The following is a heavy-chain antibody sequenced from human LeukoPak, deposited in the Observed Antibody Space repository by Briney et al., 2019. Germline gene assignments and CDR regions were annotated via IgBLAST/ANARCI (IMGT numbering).Heavy chain of an antibody. CDR1: GYTFSDYY. J-gene: IGHJ6*04. D-gene: IGHD5-12*01. Sequence: EASVKVSCMASGYTFSDYYIHWMRQAPGQGFEWMAWINPSTGEIKTAHQFQGRVTMTWATSIGTAYMELSRLTFDDTAVYYCMRGETITSIRPGADLWGKGTTVTVSS. V-gene: IGHV1-2*07. CDR2: INPSTGEI. CDR3: MRGETITSIRPGADL.